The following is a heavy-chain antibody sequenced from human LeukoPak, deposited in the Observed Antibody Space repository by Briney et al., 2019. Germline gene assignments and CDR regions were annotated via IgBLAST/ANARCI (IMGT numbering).Heavy chain of an antibody. CDR2: IYGSGIT. CDR3: ARLKFYDSTGYSPGYYMDV. CDR1: GGSIISNY. D-gene: IGHD3-22*01. V-gene: IGHV4-4*07. Sequence: PSETLSLTCTVSGGSIISNYWSWIRQSAGTGLEWIGRIYGSGITDYNPSLKSRVTMSLDTSRKQFSLRLTSVTAADTAVHYCARLKFYDSTGYSPGYYMDVWGKGTTVSV. J-gene: IGHJ6*03.